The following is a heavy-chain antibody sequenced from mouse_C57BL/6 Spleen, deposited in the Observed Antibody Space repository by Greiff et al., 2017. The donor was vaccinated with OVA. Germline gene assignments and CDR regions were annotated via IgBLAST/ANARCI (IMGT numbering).Heavy chain of an antibody. CDR3: ARGGYGNPYYAMDY. V-gene: IGHV14-2*01. CDR2: IDPEDGET. CDR1: GFNIKDYY. D-gene: IGHD2-1*01. Sequence: VQLQQSGAELVKPGASVKLSCTASGFNIKDYYMHWVKQRTEQGLEWIGRIDPEDGETKYAPKFPGKATITADTSSNTAYLQLSSLTSEDTAVYYCARGGYGNPYYAMDYWGQGTSVTVSS. J-gene: IGHJ4*01.